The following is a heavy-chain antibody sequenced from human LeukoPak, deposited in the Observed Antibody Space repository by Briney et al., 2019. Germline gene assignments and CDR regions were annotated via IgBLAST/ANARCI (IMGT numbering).Heavy chain of an antibody. CDR2: ISSSSSYI. CDR1: GFTFSSYS. Sequence: PGGSLRLSCAASGFTFSSYSMNWVRQAPGKGLEWVSSISSSSSYIYYADSVKGRFTISRDNAKNSLYLQMNSLRAEDTAVYYCATRIAVAGTRWFDPWGQGTLVTVSS. CDR3: ATRIAVAGTRWFDP. J-gene: IGHJ5*02. V-gene: IGHV3-21*01. D-gene: IGHD6-19*01.